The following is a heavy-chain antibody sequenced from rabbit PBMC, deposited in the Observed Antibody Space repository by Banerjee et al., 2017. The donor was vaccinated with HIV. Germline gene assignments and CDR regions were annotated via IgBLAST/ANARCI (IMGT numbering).Heavy chain of an antibody. CDR1: GVSFSSNHY. D-gene: IGHD4-1*01. Sequence: QSLEESGGDLVKPGASLTLTCTASGVSFSSNHYMCWVRQAPGKGLELVGCIYVNSGSTWYASWVNGRFTISRSTSLNTVDLKMTSLTAADTATYFCARDLTDAIGWNFGWWGPGTLVTVS. CDR2: IYVNSGST. CDR3: ARDLTDAIGWNFGW. V-gene: IGHV1S43*01. J-gene: IGHJ4*01.